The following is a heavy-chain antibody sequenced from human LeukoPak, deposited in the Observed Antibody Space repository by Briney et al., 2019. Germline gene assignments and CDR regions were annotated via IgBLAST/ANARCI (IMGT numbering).Heavy chain of an antibody. CDR1: GFTFSSYW. CDR2: INQNGSEK. Sequence: GGSLRLSCAVSGFTFSSYWMNWVRQAPGKGLEWVANINQNGSEKYYVDSVKGRFTISRDNAKNSLYLQMNSLRGEDTAMYYCARGGWNTYCSSTSCFDYWGQGTLVTVSS. J-gene: IGHJ4*02. V-gene: IGHV3-7*01. D-gene: IGHD2-2*01. CDR3: ARGGWNTYCSSTSCFDY.